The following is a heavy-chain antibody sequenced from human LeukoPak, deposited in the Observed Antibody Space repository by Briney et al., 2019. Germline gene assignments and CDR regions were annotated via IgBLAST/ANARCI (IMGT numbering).Heavy chain of an antibody. Sequence: SATLSLTCTVSGASITIGAESYHWGWIRQPPGKGLEWIGTIYYTGISYYNPSLESRVTSSLDTSKNQFSLKLSSVTAADTAVYYCARIRGYCSGGSCASRKYYYYYYMDVWGKGTTVTVSS. V-gene: IGHV4-39*07. D-gene: IGHD2-15*01. J-gene: IGHJ6*03. CDR3: ARIRGYCSGGSCASRKYYYYYYMDV. CDR2: IYYTGIS. CDR1: GASITIGAESYH.